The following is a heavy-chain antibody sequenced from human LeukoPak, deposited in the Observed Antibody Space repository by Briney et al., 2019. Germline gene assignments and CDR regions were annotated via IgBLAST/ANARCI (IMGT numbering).Heavy chain of an antibody. V-gene: IGHV3-30*03. CDR2: ISYDGSTK. Sequence: GGSLRLSCAASGFTFSSYGMHWVRQAPGKGLEWVAVISYDGSTKYYADSVKGRFTISRDNSKNTLYLQMNSLRAEDTAVYYCARSYGDYFGSAYWGQGTLVTVSS. CDR3: ARSYGDYFGSAY. D-gene: IGHD4-17*01. CDR1: GFTFSSYG. J-gene: IGHJ4*02.